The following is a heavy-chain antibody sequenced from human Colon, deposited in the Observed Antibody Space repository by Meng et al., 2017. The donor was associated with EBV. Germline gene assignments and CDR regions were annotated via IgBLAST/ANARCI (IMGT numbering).Heavy chain of an antibody. J-gene: IGHJ5*02. V-gene: IGHV4-34*01. CDR2: INRSGNT. CDR1: GGFLSGFY. Sequence: QGQLQEEVVGWLDAPETLSLTFCVSGGFLSGFYCGGSRQPPGKGLEWVGEINRSGNTNYNPSLKRRVTISIDTSKYQFSLKLSSVTDADTAVYFCAGGEPVPGHFLKSWGQGTLVTVSS. CDR3: AGGEPVPGHFLKS. D-gene: IGHD6-19*01.